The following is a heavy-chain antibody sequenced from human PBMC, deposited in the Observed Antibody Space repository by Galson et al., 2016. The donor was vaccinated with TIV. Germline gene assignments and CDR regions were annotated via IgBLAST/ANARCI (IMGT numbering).Heavy chain of an antibody. CDR3: ARSPMSPFDL. D-gene: IGHD5/OR15-5a*01. CDR2: IDQSGNT. V-gene: IGHV4-34*01. J-gene: IGHJ2*01. Sequence: SETLSLTCAFYGGPFSGYYWSWIRQTPGKGLEWIGEIDQSGNTRYNLSLKSRVTISLDMSKNQFFLKLTSVTAADTAMYYCARSPMSPFDLWGRGTLVTVSS. CDR1: GGPFSGYY.